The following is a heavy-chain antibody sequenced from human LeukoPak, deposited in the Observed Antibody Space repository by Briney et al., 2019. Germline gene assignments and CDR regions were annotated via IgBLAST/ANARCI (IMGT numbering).Heavy chain of an antibody. CDR3: ARVDPDSSSTLEVFDY. CDR2: IYYSGST. V-gene: IGHV4-59*01. J-gene: IGHJ4*02. CDR1: GGSISSYY. D-gene: IGHD6-6*01. Sequence: SEPLSLTCTVSGGSISSYYWSWIRQPPGKGLEWIGYIYYSGSTNYNPSLKSRVTISVDTSKNQFSLKLSSVTAADTAVYYCARVDPDSSSTLEVFDYWGQGTLVTVSS.